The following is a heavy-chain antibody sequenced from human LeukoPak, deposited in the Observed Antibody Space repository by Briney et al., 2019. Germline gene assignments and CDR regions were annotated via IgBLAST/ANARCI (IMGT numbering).Heavy chain of an antibody. CDR1: GFTFSSYW. D-gene: IGHD6-19*01. V-gene: IGHV3-7*04. CDR3: ARAAVASPGDV. J-gene: IGHJ6*02. Sequence: GGSLRLSCAASGFTFSSYWMAWVRQAPGKGLEWVANIKPDGSEGYYVDSLKGRFTISRDNAENSLFLQMNSLRAEDTAVYYCARAAVASPGDVWGQGSTVTVSS. CDR2: IKPDGSEG.